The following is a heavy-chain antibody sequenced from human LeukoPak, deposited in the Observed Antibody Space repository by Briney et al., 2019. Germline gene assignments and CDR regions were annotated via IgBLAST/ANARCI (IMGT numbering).Heavy chain of an antibody. V-gene: IGHV3-23*01. Sequence: GGSLRLSCAASGFTFSSYAMSWVRQSPGKGLEWVSAISGSGGNTYSADSVKGRCTVSRDNSKKTLFLQMNSLRAEDTAVYYCARYGGAPDYWGQGTLVTVSS. CDR1: GFTFSSYA. CDR2: ISGSGGNT. CDR3: ARYGGAPDY. D-gene: IGHD5-12*01. J-gene: IGHJ4*02.